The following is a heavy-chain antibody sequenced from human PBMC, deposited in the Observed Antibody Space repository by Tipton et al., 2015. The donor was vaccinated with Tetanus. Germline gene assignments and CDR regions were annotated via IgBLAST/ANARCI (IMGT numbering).Heavy chain of an antibody. CDR1: GFTFSNAW. CDR2: FKSKTDGGTT. V-gene: IGHV3-15*01. J-gene: IGHJ4*02. D-gene: IGHD3-16*01. CDR3: TTSGPGALGVDY. Sequence: SLRLSCAASGFTFSNAWMSWVRQAPGKGLEWVGRFKSKTDGGTTDYAAPVKDRFTISRGVSNNTLYLEMSSLKTEDSGVYYCTTSGPGALGVDYWGQGTLVTVSS.